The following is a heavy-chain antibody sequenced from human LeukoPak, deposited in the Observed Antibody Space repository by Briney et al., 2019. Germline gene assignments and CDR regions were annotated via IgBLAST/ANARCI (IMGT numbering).Heavy chain of an antibody. J-gene: IGHJ4*02. CDR1: GFSFDDYA. Sequence: GGSLRLSCAASGFSFDDYAMHWVRQAPGKGLEWVSGISWNSGSIGYADSVKGRFTISRDNAKNTLYLEVISLTAEDTAVYYCAKDDAWLRFGEWSQGTLVTVSS. CDR3: AKDDAWLRFGE. V-gene: IGHV3-9*01. CDR2: ISWNSGSI. D-gene: IGHD3-10*01.